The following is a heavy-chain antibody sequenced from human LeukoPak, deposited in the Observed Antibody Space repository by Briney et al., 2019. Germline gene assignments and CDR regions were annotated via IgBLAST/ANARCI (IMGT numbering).Heavy chain of an antibody. D-gene: IGHD3-9*01. CDR3: ARWSGYFDWIDY. Sequence: SETLSLTCTVSGGSVSSSSYYWGWIRQPPGKGLEWIGSIYYSGSTYYNPPLKSRVTISVDTSKNQFSLKLSSVTAADTAVYYCARWSGYFDWIDYWGQGTLVTVSS. V-gene: IGHV4-39*01. CDR1: GGSVSSSSYY. CDR2: IYYSGST. J-gene: IGHJ4*02.